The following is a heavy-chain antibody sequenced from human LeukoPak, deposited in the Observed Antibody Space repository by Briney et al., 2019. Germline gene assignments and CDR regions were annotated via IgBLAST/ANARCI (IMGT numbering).Heavy chain of an antibody. Sequence: GASVKVSCKASGYTFTGYYMHWVRQAPGQGLEWMGIINPSGGSTSYAQKFQGRVTMTRDTSTSTIYMELSSLRSEDTAVYYCARDQAYYDSSGSIDYWGQGTLVTVSS. CDR2: INPSGGST. CDR3: ARDQAYYDSSGSIDY. V-gene: IGHV1-46*01. CDR1: GYTFTGYY. D-gene: IGHD3-22*01. J-gene: IGHJ4*02.